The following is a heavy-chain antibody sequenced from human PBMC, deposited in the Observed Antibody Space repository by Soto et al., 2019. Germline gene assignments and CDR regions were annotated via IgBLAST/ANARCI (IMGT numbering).Heavy chain of an antibody. J-gene: IGHJ4*02. Sequence: PGGSLRLSCAASGFTFSTYWMGWVRQTPDKGLEWVANIKPDGSEKYYVYSVKGRFTISRDNAKNSLYLQMNSLRAEDTAVYYCARENYFDYWGQGTLVTVSS. V-gene: IGHV3-7*01. CDR1: GFTFSTYW. CDR3: ARENYFDY. CDR2: IKPDGSEK.